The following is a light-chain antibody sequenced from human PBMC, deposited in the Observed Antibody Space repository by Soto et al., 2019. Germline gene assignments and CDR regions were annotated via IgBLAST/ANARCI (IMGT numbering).Light chain of an antibody. CDR2: DVS. CDR3: QQYSTNMWT. Sequence: DIQMTQSPSTLSASIGDRVTITCRASQSIGTWLAWYQQKPGKAPKLLIYDVSTLESGVPSRFSGSGSGTEFTLTISSLQPDDFATYYCQQYSTNMWTFGQGTKVEIK. V-gene: IGKV1-5*01. J-gene: IGKJ1*01. CDR1: QSIGTW.